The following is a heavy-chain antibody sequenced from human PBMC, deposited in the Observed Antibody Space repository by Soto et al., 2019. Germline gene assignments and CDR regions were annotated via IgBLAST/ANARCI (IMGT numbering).Heavy chain of an antibody. D-gene: IGHD3-10*01. V-gene: IGHV1-58*01. J-gene: IGHJ5*02. Sequence: GVSVKVSCKASGFTFTSSAVQWVRRARGQRLEWIGWIVVGSGNTNYAQKFQERVTITRDMSTSTAYMELSSLRSEDTAVYYCAADPVLLWFGDDNWFDPWGQGTLVTVSS. CDR3: AADPVLLWFGDDNWFDP. CDR1: GFTFTSSA. CDR2: IVVGSGNT.